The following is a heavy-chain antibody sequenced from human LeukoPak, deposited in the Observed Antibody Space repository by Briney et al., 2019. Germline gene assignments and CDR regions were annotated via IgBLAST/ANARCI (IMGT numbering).Heavy chain of an antibody. D-gene: IGHD5-24*01. Sequence: PGRSLRLSCAASAFTFSSYGMHWVRQAPGKGLEWVAFISYDANNKYYADSVKGRFTISRDNSKNTLPLQMNSLRAEDTAVYYCAKDRHPARTDGYYFDYWGQGSLVTVSS. CDR3: AKDRHPARTDGYYFDY. CDR2: ISYDANNK. V-gene: IGHV3-30*18. CDR1: AFTFSSYG. J-gene: IGHJ4*02.